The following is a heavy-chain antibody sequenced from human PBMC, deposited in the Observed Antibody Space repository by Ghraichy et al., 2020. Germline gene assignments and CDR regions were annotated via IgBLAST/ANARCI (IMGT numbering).Heavy chain of an antibody. CDR1: GGSISSSSYY. V-gene: IGHV4-39*01. CDR3: ARPQQLAGIDY. D-gene: IGHD6-6*01. Sequence: SETLSLTCTVSGGSISSSSYYWGWIRQPPGKGLEWIGSIYYSGSTYYNPSLKSRVTISVDTSKNQFSLKLSSVTAADTAVYYCARPQQLAGIDYWGQGTLVTVSS. CDR2: IYYSGST. J-gene: IGHJ4*02.